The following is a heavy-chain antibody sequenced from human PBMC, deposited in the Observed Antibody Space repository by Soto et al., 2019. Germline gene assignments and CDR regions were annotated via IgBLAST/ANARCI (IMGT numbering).Heavy chain of an antibody. V-gene: IGHV3-49*03. CDR2: IRSKAYGGTT. Sequence: GGSLRLSCTASGFTFGDYAMSWFRQAPGKGLEWVGFIRSKAYGGTTEYAASVKGRFTISRDDSKSIAYLQMNSLKTEDTAVYYCTRDKEWELLPGMVYYYGMDVWGQGTTVTVSS. D-gene: IGHD1-26*01. CDR1: GFTFGDYA. J-gene: IGHJ6*02. CDR3: TRDKEWELLPGMVYYYGMDV.